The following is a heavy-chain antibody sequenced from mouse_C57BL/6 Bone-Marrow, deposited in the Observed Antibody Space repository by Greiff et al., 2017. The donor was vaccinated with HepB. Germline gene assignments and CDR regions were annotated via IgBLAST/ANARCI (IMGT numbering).Heavy chain of an antibody. D-gene: IGHD2-5*01. Sequence: VQLVESGPGLVQPSQSLSITCTVSGFSLTSYGVHWVRQSPGKGLEWLGVIWRGGSTDYNAAFMSRLSITKDNSKSQVFFKMNSLQADDTAIYYCAKKYSNYGAMDYWGQGTSVTVSS. CDR1: GFSLTSYG. J-gene: IGHJ4*01. CDR2: IWRGGST. V-gene: IGHV2-5*01. CDR3: AKKYSNYGAMDY.